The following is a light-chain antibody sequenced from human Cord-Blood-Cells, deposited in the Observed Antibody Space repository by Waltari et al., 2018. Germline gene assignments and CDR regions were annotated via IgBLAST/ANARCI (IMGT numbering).Light chain of an antibody. CDR1: QSISSY. CDR2: AAS. J-gene: IGKJ2*01. V-gene: IGKV1-39*01. CDR3: QQSYSTPPT. Sequence: DIQMTQSPSSLSASVGDRVTITCRASQSISSYLNWYQQKPGKAPKLLIYAASSLQSGVPLRVSGSGSGTDFTLAHSKLEPEDFGTYYWQQSYSTPPTFGQGTELEIK.